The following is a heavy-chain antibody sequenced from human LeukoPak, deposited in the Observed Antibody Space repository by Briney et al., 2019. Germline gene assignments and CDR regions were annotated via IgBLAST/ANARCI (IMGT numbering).Heavy chain of an antibody. V-gene: IGHV3-9*01. CDR2: LTWKSDTI. CDR3: GRIAY. Sequence: GRSLTLSCAASGFNFDDYTMHWVRHAPGKGLEWVSDLTWKSDTIGYADSVKGRFTISNDKAKNSPYLQMNSLRPEDTALYYCGRIAYWGQGTLVTVSS. J-gene: IGHJ4*02. D-gene: IGHD2-15*01. CDR1: GFNFDDYT.